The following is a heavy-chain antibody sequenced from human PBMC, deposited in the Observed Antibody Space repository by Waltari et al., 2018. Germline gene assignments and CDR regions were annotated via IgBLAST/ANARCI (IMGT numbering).Heavy chain of an antibody. CDR1: GGSISSSSYY. CDR3: ARGTMVQGVASDGMNV. Sequence: QLQLQESGPGLVKPSETLSLTCTVSGGSISSSSYYWGWIRQPPGKGMEWIGSIYYSGSTYYNQSLKSRVSISVDTSKNQFSLKLSSVTAADTAVYYCARGTMVQGVASDGMNVWGQGTTVTVSS. V-gene: IGHV4-39*07. CDR2: IYYSGST. J-gene: IGHJ6*02. D-gene: IGHD3-10*01.